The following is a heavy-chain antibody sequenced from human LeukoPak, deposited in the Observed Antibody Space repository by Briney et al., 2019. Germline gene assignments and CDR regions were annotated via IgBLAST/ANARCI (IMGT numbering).Heavy chain of an antibody. CDR2: IYYSGST. J-gene: IGHJ6*03. D-gene: IGHD4-17*01. Sequence: SETLSLTCTVSGGSISSYYWSWIRQPPGKGLEWIGYIYYSGSTNYNPSLKSRVTISVDTSKNQFSLKLSSVTAADTAVYYCARGGTTVTTWLSYYYYYMDVWGKGTTVTVSS. CDR3: ARGGTTVTTWLSYYYYYMDV. V-gene: IGHV4-59*12. CDR1: GGSISSYY.